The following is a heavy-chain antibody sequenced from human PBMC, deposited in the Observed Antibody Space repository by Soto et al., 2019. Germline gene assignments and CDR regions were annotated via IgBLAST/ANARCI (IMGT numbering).Heavy chain of an antibody. Sequence: QVQLVQSGAEVKKPGASVKVSCKTSGYTFSDYYIHWVRQAPGQGLEWMGWINPSSGGTISAQKFQGRVTMTRDTSISTAYMELSTLISDDTAVYFCARDRGVAGRRYNWFDPWGQGTLVTVSS. CDR2: INPSSGGT. CDR1: GYTFSDYY. D-gene: IGHD6-6*01. V-gene: IGHV1-2*02. J-gene: IGHJ5*02. CDR3: ARDRGVAGRRYNWFDP.